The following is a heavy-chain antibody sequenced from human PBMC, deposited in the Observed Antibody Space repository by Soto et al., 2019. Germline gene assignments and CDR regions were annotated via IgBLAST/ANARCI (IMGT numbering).Heavy chain of an antibody. CDR2: IXXXXXT. Sequence: SETLSLTCTGSGTSISSYYWIWIRQPPGXGLXXIXXIXXXXXTXXXPSLASRVTLSVDTSKNQFYLKMTSVTAADRAMYFCARYNSYAIDYWGRGTLVTASS. J-gene: IGHJ4*02. D-gene: IGHD2-8*01. CDR3: ARYNSYAIDY. V-gene: IGHV4-59*01. CDR1: GTSISSYY.